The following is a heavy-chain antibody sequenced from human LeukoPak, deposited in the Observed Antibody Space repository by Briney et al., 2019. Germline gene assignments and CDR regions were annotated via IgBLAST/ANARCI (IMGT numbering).Heavy chain of an antibody. Sequence: ASVKVSCKVSGYTLTELSMHWVRQAPGKGLEWMGGFDPEDGETIYAQEFQGRVTMTEDTSTDTAYMELSSLRSEDTAVYFCATIVVVITRGDAFDIWGQGTMVTVSS. J-gene: IGHJ3*02. CDR3: ATIVVVITRGDAFDI. D-gene: IGHD3-22*01. CDR1: GYTLTELS. CDR2: FDPEDGET. V-gene: IGHV1-24*01.